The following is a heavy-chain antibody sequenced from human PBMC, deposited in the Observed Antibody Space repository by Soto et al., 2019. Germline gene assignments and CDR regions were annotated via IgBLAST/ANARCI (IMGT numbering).Heavy chain of an antibody. D-gene: IGHD1-1*01. V-gene: IGHV1-18*01. CDR1: GYTFTSYG. J-gene: IGHJ4*02. CDR2: ISAHNGNT. Sequence: QVHLVQSGAEVKKPGASVKVSCKASGYTFTSYGITWVRQAPGQGLEGMGWISAHNGNTDYAQKLQGRVIVTRDTSTSTACMELRSLRSDDTAVYYCARGRYGDYWGQGALVTVSS. CDR3: ARGRYGDY.